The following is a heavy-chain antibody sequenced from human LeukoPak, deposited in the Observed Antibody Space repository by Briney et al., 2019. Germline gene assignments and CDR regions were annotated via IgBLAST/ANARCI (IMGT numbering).Heavy chain of an antibody. Sequence: ASVKVSCKVSGYTLTELSMHWVRQAPGKGLEWMGGFDPEDGETIYAQKFQGRVTMTEDTSTDTAYMELSSLRSEDTAVYYCARLTYYDSSGYYPGGVDYWGQGTLVTVSS. D-gene: IGHD3-22*01. CDR1: GYTLTELS. J-gene: IGHJ4*02. CDR3: ARLTYYDSSGYYPGGVDY. V-gene: IGHV1-24*01. CDR2: FDPEDGET.